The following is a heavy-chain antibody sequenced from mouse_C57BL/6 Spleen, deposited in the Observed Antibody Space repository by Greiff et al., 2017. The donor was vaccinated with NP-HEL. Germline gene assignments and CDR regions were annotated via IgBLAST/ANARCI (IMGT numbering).Heavy chain of an antibody. V-gene: IGHV5-9*01. CDR1: RFTFSSYT. D-gene: IGHD2-2*01. J-gene: IGHJ2*01. CDR3: ARHPLLLWLRQWGGNYFDY. CDR2: ISGGGGNT. Sequence: EVMLVESGGGLVKPGGTLKLSCAASRFTFSSYTMSWVRQTPEKRLEWVATISGGGGNTYYPDSVKGRFTISRDNAKNTLYLQMASVRSEDTALYCCARHPLLLWLRQWGGNYFDYWGQGTTLTVSS.